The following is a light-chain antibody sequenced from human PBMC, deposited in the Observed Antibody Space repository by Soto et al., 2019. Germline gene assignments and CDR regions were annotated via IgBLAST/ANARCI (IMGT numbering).Light chain of an antibody. V-gene: IGKV3-15*01. CDR2: GAA. CDR1: QSVFSS. CDR3: QQYHNLPA. J-gene: IGKJ1*01. Sequence: DIVLTQSPATLSVSPGDRATLSCRASQSVFSSLAWFQQKPGQAPRLLIYGAAPRATGIPARFSGSGSGTEFSLTISSLQSEDFAVYYCQQYHNLPAFGQGTKVEIK.